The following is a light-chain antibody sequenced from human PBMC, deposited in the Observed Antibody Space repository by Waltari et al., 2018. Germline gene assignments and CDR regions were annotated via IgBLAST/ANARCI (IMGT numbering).Light chain of an antibody. CDR2: DVS. J-gene: IGLJ2*01. Sequence: QSALTQPASVSGSPGHSITIPCPGTSRDVGGNNYVSRYQQPPGKAPKLMIYDVSNRPSGVSNRFSGSKSGNTASLTISGLQAEDEADYYCASYISSSTLELFGGGTSLTVL. CDR1: SRDVGGNNY. V-gene: IGLV2-14*03. CDR3: ASYISSSTLEL.